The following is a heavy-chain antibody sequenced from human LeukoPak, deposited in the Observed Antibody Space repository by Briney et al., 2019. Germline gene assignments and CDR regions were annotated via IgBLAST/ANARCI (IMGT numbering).Heavy chain of an antibody. D-gene: IGHD2-2*01. CDR1: GFTFRSYA. Sequence: SGGSLRLSCAASGFTFRSYAMSWARQAPGKGLEWVSALSGSGDKTFYADSVKGRFTISRDNAKNTLYLQMRSLMTEDTAVYYCAKDLNYAFDYWGQGTLVTVSS. CDR3: AKDLNYAFDY. V-gene: IGHV3-23*01. CDR2: LSGSGDKT. J-gene: IGHJ4*02.